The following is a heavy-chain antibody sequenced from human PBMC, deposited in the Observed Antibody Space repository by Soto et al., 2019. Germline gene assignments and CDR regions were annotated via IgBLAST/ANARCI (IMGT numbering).Heavy chain of an antibody. D-gene: IGHD2-2*01. CDR1: GFTFSSYA. J-gene: IGHJ4*02. Sequence: GGSLRLSCAASGFTFSSYAMSWFRQAPGKGLEWVSSISGGGTVIYYADSVKGRFTISRDNSQNTLFLQMNSLSAGDTAVYYCAKGALSTRSDYWGKGTLVTVSS. CDR3: AKGALSTRSDY. CDR2: ISGGGTVI. V-gene: IGHV3-23*01.